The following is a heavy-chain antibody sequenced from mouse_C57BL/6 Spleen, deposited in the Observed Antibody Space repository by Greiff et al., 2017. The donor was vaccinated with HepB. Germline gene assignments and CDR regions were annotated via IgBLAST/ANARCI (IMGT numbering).Heavy chain of an antibody. J-gene: IGHJ1*03. CDR2: IYPGSGST. CDR3: ARRGRGNWYFDV. D-gene: IGHD3-3*01. V-gene: IGHV1-55*01. Sequence: QVQLQQSGAELVKPGASVKMSCKASGYTFTSYWITWVKQRPGQGLEWIGDIYPGSGSTNYNEKFKSKATLTVDTSSSTAYMQLSSLTSEDSAVYYCARRGRGNWYFDVWGTGTTVTVSS. CDR1: GYTFTSYW.